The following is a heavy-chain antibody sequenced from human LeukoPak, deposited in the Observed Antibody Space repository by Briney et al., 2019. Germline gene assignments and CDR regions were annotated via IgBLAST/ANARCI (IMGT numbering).Heavy chain of an antibody. CDR1: GFTFSSYG. CDR3: AKDQLQYMYYFDY. J-gene: IGHJ4*02. V-gene: IGHV3-30*02. Sequence: GGSLRLSCAASGFTFSSYGMHWVRQAPGKGLEWVAFIRYDGSNKYYADSVKGRFTISRDNSKNTLYLQMNSLRAEDTAVYYCAKDQLQYMYYFDYWGQGTLVTVSS. D-gene: IGHD4-11*01. CDR2: IRYDGSNK.